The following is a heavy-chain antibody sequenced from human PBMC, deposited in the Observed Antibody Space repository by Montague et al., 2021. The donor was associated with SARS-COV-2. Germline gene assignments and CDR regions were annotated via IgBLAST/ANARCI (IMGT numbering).Heavy chain of an antibody. J-gene: IGHJ5*02. V-gene: IGHV4-39*01. CDR3: ARPVSYYDILSSSTSWFDP. Sequence: SETLSLTCTVSGGSISSSCYYWGWIRQPPGKGLEWIGSNDYSGSTYYNPSLKSRVTISVDTSKNQFSLKLSSVTAADTAVYYCARPVSYYDILSSSTSWFDPWGQGTLVSVSS. D-gene: IGHD3-9*01. CDR2: NDYSGST. CDR1: GGSISSSCYY.